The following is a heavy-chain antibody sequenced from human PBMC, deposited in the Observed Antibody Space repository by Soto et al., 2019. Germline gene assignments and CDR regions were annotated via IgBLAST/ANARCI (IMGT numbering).Heavy chain of an antibody. Sequence: SETLSLTCAVYGGPFTTYFWIWIRQSPGKGLEWIGEINDSGRTKYNVSLKSRVTISVDTSKQQFTLKLTSVTAADTAVYFCARVISVVETEHQYGIDVWGQGTTVTVSS. CDR3: ARVISVVETEHQYGIDV. D-gene: IGHD2-15*01. CDR2: INDSGRT. CDR1: GGPFTTYF. V-gene: IGHV4-34*01. J-gene: IGHJ6*02.